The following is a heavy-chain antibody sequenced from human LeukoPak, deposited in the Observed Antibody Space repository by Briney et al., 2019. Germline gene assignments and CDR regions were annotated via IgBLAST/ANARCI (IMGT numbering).Heavy chain of an antibody. Sequence: SETLSLTCTVSGGSISSGGDYWSWIRQHPGKGLEWIGYIYYSGSTYYNPSLKSRVTISVDTSKNQFSLKLSSVTAADTAVYYCSRNPTRYCTNGVCPYFDYWGQGTLVTVSS. CDR1: GGSISSGGDY. J-gene: IGHJ4*02. D-gene: IGHD2-8*01. CDR2: IYYSGST. CDR3: SRNPTRYCTNGVCPYFDY. V-gene: IGHV4-31*03.